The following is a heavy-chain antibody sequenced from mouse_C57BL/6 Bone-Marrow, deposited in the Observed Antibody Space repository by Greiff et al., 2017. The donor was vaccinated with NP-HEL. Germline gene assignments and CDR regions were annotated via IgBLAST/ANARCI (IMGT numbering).Heavy chain of an antibody. V-gene: IGHV2-2*01. CDR3: ARNKARYDDYDVRFAY. CDR1: GFSLTSYG. Sequence: QVQLKESGPGLVQPSQSLSITCTVSGFSLTSYGVHWVRQSPGKGLEWLGVIWSGGSTDYNAAFISRLSISKDNSKSQVLFKMNRLQADDTAIYYCARNKARYDDYDVRFAYWGQGTLVTVSA. D-gene: IGHD2-4*01. CDR2: IWSGGST. J-gene: IGHJ3*01.